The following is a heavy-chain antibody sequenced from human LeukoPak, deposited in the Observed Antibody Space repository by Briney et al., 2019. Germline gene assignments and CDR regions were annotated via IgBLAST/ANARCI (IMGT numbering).Heavy chain of an antibody. J-gene: IGHJ4*02. CDR2: ISAYNGNT. D-gene: IGHD1-26*01. CDR3: ARAFLGTYYDRSLDY. Sequence: ASVKVSCKASGYTFTNYGISWVRQAPGQGLEWMGWISAYNGNTNYAQKLQGRVTMTTDTSTSTAYMELRSLRSDDTAVYYCARAFLGTYYDRSLDYWGQGTLVTVSS. CDR1: GYTFTNYG. V-gene: IGHV1-18*01.